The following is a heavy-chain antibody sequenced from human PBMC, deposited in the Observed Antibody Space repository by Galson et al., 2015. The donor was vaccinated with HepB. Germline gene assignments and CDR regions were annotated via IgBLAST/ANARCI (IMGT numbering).Heavy chain of an antibody. CDR2: ISPSSRTI. Sequence: SLRLSCAASGFTFSSYSMNWVRQVPGKGLECISYISPSSRTIYYADSVKGRFTISRDNAKNFLYLQMNNLRTEDMAVYYCARDWSSSTWLMWYSDLWGRGTLVTVSS. CDR3: ARDWSSSTWLMWYSDL. CDR1: GFTFSSYS. J-gene: IGHJ2*01. D-gene: IGHD6-13*01. V-gene: IGHV3-48*04.